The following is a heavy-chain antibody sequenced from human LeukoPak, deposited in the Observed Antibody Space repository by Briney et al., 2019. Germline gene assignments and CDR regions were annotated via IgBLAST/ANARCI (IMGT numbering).Heavy chain of an antibody. V-gene: IGHV3-21*01. CDR3: ARDESYDSSVDY. CDR1: GFTFSSYS. Sequence: GGSLRLSCAASGFTFSSYSMNWVRQAPGKGLEWVSSIGSSSSYIYYADSVKGRFTISRDNAKNSLYLQMNSLRAEDTAVYYCARDESYDSSVDYWGQGTLVTVSS. D-gene: IGHD3-22*01. J-gene: IGHJ4*02. CDR2: IGSSSSYI.